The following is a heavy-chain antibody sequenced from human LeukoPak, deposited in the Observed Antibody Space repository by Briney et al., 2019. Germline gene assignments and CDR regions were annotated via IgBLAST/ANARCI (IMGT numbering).Heavy chain of an antibody. Sequence: GGSLRLSCAASGFTFSSYVLRWVRQAPGKGLEWVSTIDGSGVGTYYADSVKGRFTISRDSSKSTLYLHMNSLRAEDTAVYYCTKGAAAGPKYFQHWGQGTLVTVSS. CDR2: IDGSGVGT. CDR3: TKGAAAGPKYFQH. D-gene: IGHD6-13*01. V-gene: IGHV3-23*01. CDR1: GFTFSSYV. J-gene: IGHJ1*01.